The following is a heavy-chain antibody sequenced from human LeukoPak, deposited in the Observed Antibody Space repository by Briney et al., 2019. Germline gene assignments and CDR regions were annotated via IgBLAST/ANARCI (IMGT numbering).Heavy chain of an antibody. J-gene: IGHJ1*01. V-gene: IGHV3-74*01. D-gene: IGHD3-22*01. CDR1: GFTLSSYW. Sequence: GGSLRLSCAASGFTLSSYWMHWVRQAPGKGLVWVSRIKSDGRTSYADSVKGRFTISRDNAKNTVSLQMNSLRAEDTGVYYCARAPSEIGGYYPEYFRHWGQGTLVIVSS. CDR3: ARAPSEIGGYYPEYFRH. CDR2: IKSDGRT.